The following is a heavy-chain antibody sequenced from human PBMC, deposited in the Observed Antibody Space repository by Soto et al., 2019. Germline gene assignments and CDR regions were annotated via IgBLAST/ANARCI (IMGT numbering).Heavy chain of an antibody. CDR3: AKDTVTSDGGWFDP. J-gene: IGHJ5*02. CDR1: GFTFSSYA. Sequence: EVQLLESGGGLVQPGGSLRLSCAASGFTFSSYAMSWVRQAPGKGLEWVSAISGSGGSTYYAYSVKGRFTISRDNSKHTLYLQMTSLTDEDTAGYYCAKDTVTSDGGWFDPWGKGTLVTVSS. CDR2: ISGSGGST. D-gene: IGHD4-17*01. V-gene: IGHV3-23*01.